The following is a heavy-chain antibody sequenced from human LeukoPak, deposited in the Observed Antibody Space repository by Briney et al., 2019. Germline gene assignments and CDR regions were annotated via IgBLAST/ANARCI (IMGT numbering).Heavy chain of an antibody. CDR1: GFTFGDYV. V-gene: IGHV3-49*03. CDR2: IRSKAYGGTT. J-gene: IGHJ4*02. CDR3: TRSSDYDILTGYQDY. D-gene: IGHD3-9*01. Sequence: GGSLRLSCTASGFTFGDYVMSWFRQAPGKGLEGGGFIRSKAYGGTTEYAASVKGRFTISRDDSKSIAYLQMNSLKTEDTAVYYCTRSSDYDILTGYQDYWGQGTLVTVSS.